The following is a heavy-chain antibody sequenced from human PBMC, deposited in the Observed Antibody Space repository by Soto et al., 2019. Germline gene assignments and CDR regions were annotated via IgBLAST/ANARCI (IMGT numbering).Heavy chain of an antibody. CDR3: ARDRVRYCSSTSCTNYGMDV. D-gene: IGHD2-2*01. CDR2: ISSSGSTI. CDR1: GFTFSSYE. Sequence: PGGSLRLSCAASGFTFSSYEMNWVRQAPGKGLEWVSYISSSGSTIYYADSVKGRFTISRDNAKNSLYLQMNSLRAEDTAVYYCARDRVRYCSSTSCTNYGMDVWGQGTTVTVSS. J-gene: IGHJ6*02. V-gene: IGHV3-48*03.